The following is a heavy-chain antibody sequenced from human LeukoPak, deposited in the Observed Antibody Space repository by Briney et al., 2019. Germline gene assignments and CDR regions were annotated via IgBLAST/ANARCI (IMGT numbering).Heavy chain of an antibody. Sequence: PSETLSLTCAVYGGSFSGYYWSWIRQPPGKGLEWIGEINHSGSTNYNPSLKSRVTISVDTSKNQFSLKLSSVTAADTAVYYCARVGLGGYNDAFDIWGQGTMVTVSS. CDR2: INHSGST. CDR3: ARVGLGGYNDAFDI. J-gene: IGHJ3*02. D-gene: IGHD3-22*01. CDR1: GGSFSGYY. V-gene: IGHV4-34*01.